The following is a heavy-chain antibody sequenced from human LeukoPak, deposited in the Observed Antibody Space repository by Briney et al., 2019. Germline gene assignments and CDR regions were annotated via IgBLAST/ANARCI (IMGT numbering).Heavy chain of an antibody. Sequence: PGGSLRLSCAASGFIFDDYGMSWVRQAPGKGLEWVSGINWNGGSTGYADSVKGRFTISRDNAKNSLCLQMNSLRAEEDTALYYCARDAPTVGVDSWGQGTLVTVSS. CDR2: INWNGGST. CDR3: ARDAPTVGVDS. V-gene: IGHV3-20*04. J-gene: IGHJ4*02. CDR1: GFIFDDYG.